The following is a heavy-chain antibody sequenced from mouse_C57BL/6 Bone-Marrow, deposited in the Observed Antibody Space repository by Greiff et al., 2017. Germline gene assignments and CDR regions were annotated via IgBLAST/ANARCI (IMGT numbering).Heavy chain of an antibody. D-gene: IGHD2-5*01. CDR2: ISSGGDYI. J-gene: IGHJ4*01. CDR3: TRDYSNYEREMDY. CDR1: GFTFSSYA. V-gene: IGHV5-9-1*02. Sequence: EVKLVESGEGLVKPGGSLKLSCAASGFTFSSYAMSWVRQTPEKRLEWVAYISSGGDYIYYADTVKGRFTISRDNARNTLYLQMSSLKSEETAMYYCTRDYSNYEREMDYWGQGTSVTVSS.